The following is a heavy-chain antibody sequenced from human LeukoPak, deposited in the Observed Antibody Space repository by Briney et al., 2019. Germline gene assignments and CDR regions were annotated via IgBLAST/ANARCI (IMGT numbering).Heavy chain of an antibody. CDR1: GFTFSSYW. D-gene: IGHD6-19*01. CDR2: INSDGSRT. J-gene: IGHJ4*02. Sequence: GASLRLSCAASGFTFSSYWMHWVRHAPGKGLVWVSRINSDGSRTTYADSVKGRFTISRDNAKNTLHLQMNSLRAEDTAVYYCARDVQAGPGYWGQGTLVTVSS. V-gene: IGHV3-74*01. CDR3: ARDVQAGPGY.